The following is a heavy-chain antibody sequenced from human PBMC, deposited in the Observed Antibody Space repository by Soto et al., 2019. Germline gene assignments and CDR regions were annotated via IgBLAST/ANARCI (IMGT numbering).Heavy chain of an antibody. V-gene: IGHV3-30*18. CDR1: GFTFSSYG. D-gene: IGHD2-15*01. CDR3: AKSGLYCSGGSCYGDYYYYMDV. CDR2: ISYDGSNK. Sequence: GGSLRLSCAASGFTFSSYGMHWVRQAPGKGLEWVAVISYDGSNKYYADSVKGRFTISRDNSKNTLYLQMNSLRAEDTAVYYCAKSGLYCSGGSCYGDYYYYMDVWGKGTTVT. J-gene: IGHJ6*03.